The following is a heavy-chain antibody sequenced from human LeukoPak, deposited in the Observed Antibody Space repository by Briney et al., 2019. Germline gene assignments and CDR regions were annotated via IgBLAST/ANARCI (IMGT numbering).Heavy chain of an antibody. J-gene: IGHJ3*02. D-gene: IGHD3-9*01. V-gene: IGHV4-39*01. CDR2: ICYSGST. CDR3: ARPRLLRYFDWLPPDAFDI. CDR1: GGSISSSSYY. Sequence: SETLSLTCTVSGGSISSSSYYWGWIRQPPGKGLEWIGSICYSGSTYYNPSLKSRLTISVDTSKNQFSLRLSSMTAADTAVYYCARPRLLRYFDWLPPDAFDIWGQGTMVTVSS.